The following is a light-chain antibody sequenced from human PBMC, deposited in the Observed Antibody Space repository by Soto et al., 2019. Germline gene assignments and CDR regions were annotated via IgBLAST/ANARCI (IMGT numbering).Light chain of an antibody. V-gene: IGLV1-40*01. J-gene: IGLJ2*01. CDR1: SSNIGAGYD. Sequence: QSVLTQPPSVSGAPGQRVTISCTGSSSNIGAGYDVHWYQQLPGTAPKLLIYRNNNRPSGVPDRFSGSKSGTSASLAITGLQAEDEADYYCQSYDSSLRAVVFGGGTKLTVL. CDR2: RNN. CDR3: QSYDSSLRAVV.